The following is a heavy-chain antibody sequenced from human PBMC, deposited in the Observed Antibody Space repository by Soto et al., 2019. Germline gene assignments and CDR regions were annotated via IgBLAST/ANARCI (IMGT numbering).Heavy chain of an antibody. D-gene: IGHD6-19*01. CDR2: IYSGGST. Sequence: EVQLVESGGGLIQPGGSLRLSCAASGFTVSSNYMSWVRQAPGKGLEWVSVIYSGGSTYYADSVKGRFTISRDNSKNTLYLQMNSLRAEDTAVYYCASVHSSGWYRRVYYFDYWGQGTLVTVSS. CDR1: GFTVSSNY. V-gene: IGHV3-53*01. CDR3: ASVHSSGWYRRVYYFDY. J-gene: IGHJ4*02.